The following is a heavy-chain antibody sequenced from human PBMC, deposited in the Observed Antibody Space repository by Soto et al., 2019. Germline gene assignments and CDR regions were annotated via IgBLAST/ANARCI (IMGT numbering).Heavy chain of an antibody. J-gene: IGHJ5*02. Sequence: ASVKVSCKASGYTFTSYAMHWVRQAPGQRLEWMGWINAGNGNTKYSQKFQGRVTITTDTSTSTAYMELRSLRSDDTAVYYCAKVGPYRSTWHNWFDPWGQGTLVTVSS. V-gene: IGHV1-3*01. CDR3: AKVGPYRSTWHNWFDP. CDR1: GYTFTSYA. CDR2: INAGNGNT. D-gene: IGHD6-13*01.